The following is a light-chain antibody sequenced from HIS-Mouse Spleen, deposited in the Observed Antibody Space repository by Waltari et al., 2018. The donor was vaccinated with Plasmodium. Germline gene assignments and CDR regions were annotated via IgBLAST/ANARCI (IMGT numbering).Light chain of an antibody. CDR2: AVS. CDR1: SSDVGGYNY. V-gene: IGLV2-11*01. Sequence: QSALTQPRSVSGSPGQSVTISCPGTSSDVGGYNYVSWYQQHPGKAPKRMIYAVSKRPSGVPDRFSGSKSGNTASLTISGLQAEDEADYYCCSYAGSYTYVFGTGTKVTVL. CDR3: CSYAGSYTYV. J-gene: IGLJ1*01.